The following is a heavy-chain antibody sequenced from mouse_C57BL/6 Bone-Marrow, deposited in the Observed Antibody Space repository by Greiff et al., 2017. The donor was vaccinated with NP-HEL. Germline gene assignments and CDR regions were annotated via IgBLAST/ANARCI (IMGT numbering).Heavy chain of an antibody. CDR3: AREDLYYADYYAMDY. Sequence: EVQVVESGPELVKPGASVKISCKASGYSFTGYYMNWVKQSPEKSLEWIGEINPSTGGTTYNQKFKAKATLTVDKSSSTAYMQLKSLTSEDSAVYYCAREDLYYADYYAMDYWGQGTSVTVSS. CDR2: INPSTGGT. CDR1: GYSFTGYY. J-gene: IGHJ4*01. D-gene: IGHD2-1*01. V-gene: IGHV1-42*01.